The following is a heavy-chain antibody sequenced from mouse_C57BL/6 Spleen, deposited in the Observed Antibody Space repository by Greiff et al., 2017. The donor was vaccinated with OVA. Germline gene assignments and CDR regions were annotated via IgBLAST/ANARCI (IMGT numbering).Heavy chain of an antibody. Sequence: EVKLVESGGGLVQPKGSLKLSCAASGFSFNTYAMNWVRQAPGKGLEWVARIRSKSNNYATYYADSVKDRFTISRDDSESMLYLQMNNLKTEDTAMYYCVRLGVTTRLGNFDVWGTGTTVTVSS. J-gene: IGHJ1*03. V-gene: IGHV10-1*01. CDR1: GFSFNTYA. D-gene: IGHD2-5*01. CDR3: VRLGVTTRLGNFDV. CDR2: IRSKSNNYAT.